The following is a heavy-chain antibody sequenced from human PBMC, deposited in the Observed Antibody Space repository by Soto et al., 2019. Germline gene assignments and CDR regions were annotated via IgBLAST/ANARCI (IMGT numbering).Heavy chain of an antibody. CDR1: GFTLRTYA. Sequence: QVQLVESGGGVVQPETSLRLSCAASGFTLRTYAMHWVRQAPGKGLEWVAVISYDGNNANYANSVKGRFTISRDDSKNMLYLQMNSLRPEDTAVYYCARYRGIAARPPDFWGQGTLITVSS. J-gene: IGHJ4*02. CDR2: ISYDGNNA. D-gene: IGHD6-6*01. V-gene: IGHV3-30-3*01. CDR3: ARYRGIAARPPDF.